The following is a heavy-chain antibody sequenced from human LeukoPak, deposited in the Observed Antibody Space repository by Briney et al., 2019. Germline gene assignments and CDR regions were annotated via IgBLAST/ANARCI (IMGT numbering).Heavy chain of an antibody. CDR2: IYSSGST. J-gene: IGHJ4*02. CDR3: ARGGKATVVTM. D-gene: IGHD4-23*01. Sequence: PSEALSLTCTVSGGSINSYYWSWIRQPAGKGLEWIGRIYSSGSTNYNPSLKSRVSMSVDTSKNQFSLKLTSVTAADTAVYYCARGGKATVVTMWGQGILVTVSS. CDR1: GGSINSYY. V-gene: IGHV4-4*07.